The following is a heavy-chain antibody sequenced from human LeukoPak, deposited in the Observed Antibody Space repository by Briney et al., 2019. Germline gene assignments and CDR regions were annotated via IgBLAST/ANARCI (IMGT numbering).Heavy chain of an antibody. J-gene: IGHJ4*02. CDR1: GGSISSGDYS. CDR3: ARARESMATAGSYFDY. CDR2: IWHSGHT. Sequence: NPSETLSLTCAVSGGSISSGDYSWSWIRQPPGSGLEWIGYIWHSGHTNYNPSLRSRVTISLARSNSQFSLRLSSVTAADTAVYYCARARESMATAGSYFDYWGQGTLVTVSS. D-gene: IGHD6-13*01. V-gene: IGHV4-30-2*01.